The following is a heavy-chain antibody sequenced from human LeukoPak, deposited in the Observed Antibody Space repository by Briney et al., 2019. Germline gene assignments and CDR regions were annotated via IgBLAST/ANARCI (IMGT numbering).Heavy chain of an antibody. CDR2: ISTNTGNP. Sequence: EASVKVSCKASGYTFTSYAINWVRQAPGQGLEWMGWISTNTGNPTYAQGFTGRFVFSLDTSVSTAYLQISSLKAEDTAVYYCARVGDILTGYYYFDYWGQGTLVTVSS. V-gene: IGHV7-4-1*02. CDR3: ARVGDILTGYYYFDY. CDR1: GYTFTSYA. D-gene: IGHD3-9*01. J-gene: IGHJ4*02.